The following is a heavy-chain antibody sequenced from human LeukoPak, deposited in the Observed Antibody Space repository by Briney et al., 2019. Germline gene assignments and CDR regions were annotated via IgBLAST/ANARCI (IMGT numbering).Heavy chain of an antibody. J-gene: IGHJ4*02. CDR2: ISWNSGRK. V-gene: IGHV3-9*01. CDR3: AKGDSSGPDY. Sequence: GGSLRLSCAASGFTFDAYGMHWVRQAPGKGLEWVPGISWNSGRKGYADSVKGRFTISRDNAKNSLYLQMNSLRAEDTAVYYCAKGDSSGPDYWGQGTLVTVSS. D-gene: IGHD3-22*01. CDR1: GFTFDAYG.